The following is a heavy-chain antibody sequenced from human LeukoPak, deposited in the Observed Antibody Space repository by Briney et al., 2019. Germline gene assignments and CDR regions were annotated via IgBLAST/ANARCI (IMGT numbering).Heavy chain of an antibody. J-gene: IGHJ4*02. CDR2: INPNSGGT. Sequence: ASVKVSCKASGYTFTGYYMHWARQAPGQGLEWMGRINPNSGGTNYAQKFQGRVTMTRDTSISTAYMELSRLRSDDTAVYYCAREGDGYNARFDYWGQGTLVTVSS. CDR1: GYTFTGYY. CDR3: AREGDGYNARFDY. V-gene: IGHV1-2*06. D-gene: IGHD5-24*01.